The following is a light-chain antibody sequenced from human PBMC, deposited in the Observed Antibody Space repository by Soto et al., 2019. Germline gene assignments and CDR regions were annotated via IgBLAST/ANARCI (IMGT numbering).Light chain of an antibody. Sequence: QSVLTQPPSASGSLGQSLTISCTGTSSDIGAYIYVSWYQQHPGKAPKNIISEVSRRPSGVPERFSGSKSGNTASLTVSGLQADDEGHYLCSSYAGSNNFVFGNGTKVTVL. V-gene: IGLV2-8*01. CDR1: SSDIGAYIY. J-gene: IGLJ1*01. CDR2: EVS. CDR3: SSYAGSNNFV.